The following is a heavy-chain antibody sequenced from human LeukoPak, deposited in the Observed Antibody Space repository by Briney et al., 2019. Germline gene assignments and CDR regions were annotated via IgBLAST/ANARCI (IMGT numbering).Heavy chain of an antibody. Sequence: PSETLSLTCTVSGGSISSYYWSWIRQPPGKGLEWIGYIYYSGSTNYNPSLKSRVTISVDTSKNQFSLRLSSVTAADTAVYFCARDGLSFHSSGEIDYWGQGTLVTVSS. CDR3: ARDGLSFHSSGEIDY. V-gene: IGHV4-59*12. J-gene: IGHJ4*02. CDR1: GGSISSYY. CDR2: IYYSGST. D-gene: IGHD3-10*01.